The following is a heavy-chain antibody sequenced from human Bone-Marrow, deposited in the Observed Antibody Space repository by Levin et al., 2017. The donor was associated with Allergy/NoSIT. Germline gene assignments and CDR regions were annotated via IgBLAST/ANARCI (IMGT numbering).Heavy chain of an antibody. CDR2: IYWDDDK. V-gene: IGHV2-5*02. D-gene: IGHD1-7*01. CDR1: GFSLTPSGVG. J-gene: IGHJ4*02. CDR3: AHRLTPRQNNWNYGYFDY. Sequence: NASGPTLVKPTQTLTLTCTFSGFSLTPSGVGVAWLRQPPGKALECLALIYWDDDKRYNAFLRSRVTITKDTSKNQVVLMMTNMDPMDTATYYCAHRLTPRQNNWNYGYFDYWGQGALVTVSS.